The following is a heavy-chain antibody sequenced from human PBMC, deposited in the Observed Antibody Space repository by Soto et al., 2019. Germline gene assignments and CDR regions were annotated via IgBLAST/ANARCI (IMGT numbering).Heavy chain of an antibody. Sequence: GGSLRLSCAASGFTFSSYSMNWVRQAPGKGLEWVSSISSSSSYIYYADSVKGRFTISRDNAKNSLYLQMNSLRAEDTAVYYCARGVQRGDRLGDFDIWGQGTMVTVSS. V-gene: IGHV3-21*01. CDR2: ISSSSSYI. CDR1: GFTFSSYS. CDR3: ARGVQRGDRLGDFDI. J-gene: IGHJ3*02. D-gene: IGHD3-16*01.